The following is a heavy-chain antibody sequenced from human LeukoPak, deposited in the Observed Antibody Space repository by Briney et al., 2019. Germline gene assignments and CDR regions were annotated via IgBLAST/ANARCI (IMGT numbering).Heavy chain of an antibody. Sequence: GGSLRPSCSASGFTFSSYSIMWVRQAPGKGLEWVSYVSYSGATTYYADSVKGRFTISRDNGRNSVSLQMDSLRDEDTAEYFCARADRDGNKRILDWGQGTLVTVSS. D-gene: IGHD5-24*01. CDR1: GFTFSSYS. CDR2: VSYSGATT. CDR3: ARADRDGNKRILD. V-gene: IGHV3-48*02. J-gene: IGHJ4*02.